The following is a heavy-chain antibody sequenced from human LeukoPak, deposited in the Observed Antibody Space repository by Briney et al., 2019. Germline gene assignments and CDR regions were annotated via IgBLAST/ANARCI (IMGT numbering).Heavy chain of an antibody. CDR1: GGSFSGYY. CDR3: ARLALGYCSGGSCRQRVWFDP. J-gene: IGHJ5*02. V-gene: IGHV4-34*01. D-gene: IGHD2-15*01. Sequence: PSETLSLTCAVYGGSFSGYYWSWIRQPPGKGLEWVGEINNSGSTNYHPSLKSRVTISVDTSKNQFSLKLSSVTAADTAVYYCARLALGYCSGGSCRQRVWFDPWGQGTLVTVSS. CDR2: INNSGST.